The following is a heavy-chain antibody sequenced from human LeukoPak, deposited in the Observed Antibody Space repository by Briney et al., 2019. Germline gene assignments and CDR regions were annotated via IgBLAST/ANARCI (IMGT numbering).Heavy chain of an antibody. CDR1: GYTFTSNG. Sequence: ASVKVSCKASGYTFTSNGISWVRQAPGQGLEWMGWISAYNGNTNYAQKLQGRVTMTTDTFMSTAYMELRSLRSDDTAVYYCARDWGAPGAFDIWGQGTMVTVSS. D-gene: IGHD1-26*01. CDR2: ISAYNGNT. J-gene: IGHJ3*02. CDR3: ARDWGAPGAFDI. V-gene: IGHV1-18*01.